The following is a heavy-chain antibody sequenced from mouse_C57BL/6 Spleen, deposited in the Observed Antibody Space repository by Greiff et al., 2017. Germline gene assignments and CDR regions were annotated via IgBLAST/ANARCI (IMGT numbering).Heavy chain of an antibody. Sequence: VQLQQPGTELVKPGASVKLSCKASGYTFTSYWMHWVKQRPGQGLEWIGNINPSNGGTNYNEKFKSKATLTVDKSSSTAYMQLSSLTSEASAVYYCARGLYYYGSSYSWFAYWGQGTLVTVSA. V-gene: IGHV1-53*01. CDR2: INPSNGGT. CDR3: ARGLYYYGSSYSWFAY. D-gene: IGHD1-1*01. CDR1: GYTFTSYW. J-gene: IGHJ3*01.